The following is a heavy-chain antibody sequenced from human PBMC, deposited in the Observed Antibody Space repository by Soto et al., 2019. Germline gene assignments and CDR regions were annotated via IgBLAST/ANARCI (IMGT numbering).Heavy chain of an antibody. D-gene: IGHD6-19*01. Sequence: QVQLVQSGAEVKKPGASVKVSCKASGYIFTSHGISWVRQAPGQGLEWMGRISTYNGNTKYAQKIQGRVTMTTDTSASIAYKELRSLRSDDTAVYYCARYNGQWLVSDWGQGTLVTVSS. V-gene: IGHV1-18*01. CDR2: ISTYNGNT. J-gene: IGHJ1*01. CDR1: GYIFTSHG. CDR3: ARYNGQWLVSD.